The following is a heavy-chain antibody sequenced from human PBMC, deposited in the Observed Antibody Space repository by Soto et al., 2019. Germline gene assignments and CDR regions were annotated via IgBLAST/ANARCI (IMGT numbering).Heavy chain of an antibody. Sequence: ASVKVSCKASGYAFTSYGINWVRRAPGQGLEWVGWMSTYNENKVYAQKLQGRVAMTMDAATTTAFLDLSHLRSDDTAVYYCASARAPPIAARPGAYYYYGMDVWGQGTTVTVSS. CDR3: ASARAPPIAARPGAYYYYGMDV. CDR1: GYAFTSYG. J-gene: IGHJ6*02. V-gene: IGHV1-18*01. CDR2: MSTYNENK. D-gene: IGHD6-6*01.